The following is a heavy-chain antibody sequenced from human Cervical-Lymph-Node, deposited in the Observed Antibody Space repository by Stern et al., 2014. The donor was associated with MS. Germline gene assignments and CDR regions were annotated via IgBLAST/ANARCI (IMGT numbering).Heavy chain of an antibody. CDR1: GGSFSGYY. D-gene: IGHD1-26*01. J-gene: IGHJ4*02. CDR2: INHSGST. Sequence: QVQLQQWGAGLLKPSETLSLTCAVYGGSFSGYYWSWIRQPPGKGLEWIGEINHSGSTNYNPSLKSRVTISVDTSKTQFSLKLSSVTAADTAVYYCAREPLVGATGRSIDYWGQGTLVTVSS. CDR3: AREPLVGATGRSIDY. V-gene: IGHV4-34*01.